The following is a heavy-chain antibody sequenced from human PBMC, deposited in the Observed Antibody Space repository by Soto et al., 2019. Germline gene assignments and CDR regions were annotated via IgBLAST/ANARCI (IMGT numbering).Heavy chain of an antibody. J-gene: IGHJ5*02. D-gene: IGHD4-17*01. CDR3: ARDLVPYGDYVSGFDP. V-gene: IGHV4-4*07. CDR1: GGSISSYY. Sequence: SETLSLTCTVSGGSISSYYWSWIRQPAGKGLEWIGRIYTSGSTNYNPSLKSRVTMSVDTSNNQFSLKLSSVTAADTAVYYCARDLVPYGDYVSGFDPWGQGTLVTVSS. CDR2: IYTSGST.